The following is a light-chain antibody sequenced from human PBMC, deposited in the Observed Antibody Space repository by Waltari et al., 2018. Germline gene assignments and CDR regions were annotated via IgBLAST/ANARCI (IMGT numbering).Light chain of an antibody. J-gene: IGLJ3*02. CDR1: LYNIGINT. CDR3: GAWDDGVKEWV. V-gene: IGLV1-44*01. CDR2: STT. Sequence: QSVLTQPPSASGTPGRRVTISCSVTLYNIGINTVNWYQQFPGSAPKPLIFSTTQRPSGVPDRFSASKSGTSASLAINGLQAADEADYYCGAWDDGVKEWVFGGGTKLTVL.